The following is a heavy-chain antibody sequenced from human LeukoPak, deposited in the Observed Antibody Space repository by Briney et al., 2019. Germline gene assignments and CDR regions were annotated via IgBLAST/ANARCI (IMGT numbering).Heavy chain of an antibody. D-gene: IGHD1-26*01. CDR1: GFTFGSYS. V-gene: IGHV3-21*01. J-gene: IGHJ4*02. CDR2: ISSSSSYI. CDR3: ARDWEGSGSYNFDY. Sequence: GGSLRLSCAASGFTFGSYSMNWVRQAPGKGLEWVSSISSSSSYIYYADSVEGRFTISRDNAKNSLYLQMNSLRAEDTAVYYCARDWEGSGSYNFDYWGQGTLVTVSS.